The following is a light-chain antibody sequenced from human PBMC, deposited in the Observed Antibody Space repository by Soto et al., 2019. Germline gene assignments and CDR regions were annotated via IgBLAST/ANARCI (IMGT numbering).Light chain of an antibody. CDR1: QTVSTS. Sequence: EIVMTQSPGTLSVSPGERATLFCRASQTVSTSLAWYQQKPGRAPRLLISGASSRATGIPDRFTGSGSETSFTITISRLEPEDFALYYCQHYKSGHPITFGQGTRLEIK. CDR2: GAS. J-gene: IGKJ5*01. CDR3: QHYKSGHPIT. V-gene: IGKV3-20*01.